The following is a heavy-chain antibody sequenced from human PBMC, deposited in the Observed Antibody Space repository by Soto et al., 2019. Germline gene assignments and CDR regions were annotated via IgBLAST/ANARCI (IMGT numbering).Heavy chain of an antibody. V-gene: IGHV1-3*01. CDR1: GYTFTSYA. J-gene: IGHJ6*02. CDR3: ARPRQQLANYYYGMDV. D-gene: IGHD6-13*01. CDR2: INAGNGNT. Sequence: ASVKVSCKASGYTFTSYAMHWVRQAPGQRLEWMGWINAGNGNTKYSQKFQGRVTITRDTSASTAYMELSSLRSEDTAVYYCARPRQQLANYYYGMDVWGQGPTVTVSS.